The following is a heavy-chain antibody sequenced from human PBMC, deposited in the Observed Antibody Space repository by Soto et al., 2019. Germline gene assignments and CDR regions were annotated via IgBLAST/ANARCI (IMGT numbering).Heavy chain of an antibody. J-gene: IGHJ6*02. CDR2: IIPIFGTA. D-gene: IGHD2-15*01. CDR1: GGTFSSYA. Sequence: SVKVSCKASGGTFSSYAISWVRQAPGQGLEWMGGIIPIFGTANYAQKFQGRVTITADESTSTAYMELSSLRSEDTAVYYCARTLDHCSGGSCYDYYYYGMDVWGQGTTVTVSS. CDR3: ARTLDHCSGGSCYDYYYYGMDV. V-gene: IGHV1-69*13.